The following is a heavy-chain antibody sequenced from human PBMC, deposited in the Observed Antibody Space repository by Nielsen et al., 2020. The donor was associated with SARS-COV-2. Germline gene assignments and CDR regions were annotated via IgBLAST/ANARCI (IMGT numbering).Heavy chain of an antibody. CDR2: INPSGGST. D-gene: IGHD5-18*01. CDR3: ASGDTALQIDY. CDR1: GYTFTNYY. V-gene: IGHV1-46*01. J-gene: IGHJ4*02. Sequence: ASVKVSCKASGYTFTNYYMHWVRQAPGQGLEWMGIINPSGGSTSYAQKFQGRVTMTRDTSTSTVYMELSSLRSEDTAVYYCASGDTALQIDYWGQGTLVTVSS.